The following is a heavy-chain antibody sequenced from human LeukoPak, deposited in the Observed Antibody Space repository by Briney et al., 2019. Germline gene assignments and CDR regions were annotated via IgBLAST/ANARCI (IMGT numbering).Heavy chain of an antibody. CDR3: ARVYSSSWYVCFDY. J-gene: IGHJ4*02. V-gene: IGHV3-21*01. Sequence: GGSLRLSCAASGFTFSSYSMNWVRQAPGKGLEWVSSISSSSSYIYYADSVKGRFTISRDNAKNSLYLQMNSLRAEDTAVYYCARVYSSSWYVCFDYWGQGTLVTVSS. CDR2: ISSSSSYI. D-gene: IGHD6-13*01. CDR1: GFTFSSYS.